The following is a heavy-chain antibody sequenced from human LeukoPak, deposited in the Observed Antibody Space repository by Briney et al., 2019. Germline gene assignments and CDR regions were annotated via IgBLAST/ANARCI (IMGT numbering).Heavy chain of an antibody. CDR2: ISYDRSNK. CDR1: GFTFSSYD. CDR3: ARVLYGDSLSTFDY. Sequence: GGSLRLSCAASGFTFSSYDMHWVRQAPGKGLEWVAVISYDRSNKYYADSVKGRFTISRDNSKNTLYLQMNSLRAEDTAVYYCARVLYGDSLSTFDYWGQGTLVTVSS. V-gene: IGHV3-30*04. D-gene: IGHD4-17*01. J-gene: IGHJ4*02.